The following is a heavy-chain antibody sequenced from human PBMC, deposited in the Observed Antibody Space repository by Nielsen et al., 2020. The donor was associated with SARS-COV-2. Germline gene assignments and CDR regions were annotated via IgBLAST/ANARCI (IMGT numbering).Heavy chain of an antibody. V-gene: IGHV3-23*01. Sequence: GESLKISCAASGFTFSSYAMSWVRQAPGKGLEWVSAISGSGGSTYYADSVKGRFTISRDNSKDTLYLQMNSLRAEDTAVYYCARDGIAVAGFKNYWGQGTLVTVSS. D-gene: IGHD6-19*01. J-gene: IGHJ4*02. CDR2: ISGSGGST. CDR3: ARDGIAVAGFKNY. CDR1: GFTFSSYA.